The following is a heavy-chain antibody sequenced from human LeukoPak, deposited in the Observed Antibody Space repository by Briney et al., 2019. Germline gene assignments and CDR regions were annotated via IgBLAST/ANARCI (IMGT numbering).Heavy chain of an antibody. CDR1: GGTFSTYA. CDR2: ISHIFGSA. D-gene: IGHD5-24*01. J-gene: IGHJ4*02. Sequence: ASVKVSCKASGGTFSTYAISWVRQAPGQGLEWMGGISHIFGSANYAQKFQGRVTITADKSTTTAYMELSSLRSEDTAMYYCASRLVVEMSTYFDYWGQGTLVTVSS. CDR3: ASRLVVEMSTYFDY. V-gene: IGHV1-69*06.